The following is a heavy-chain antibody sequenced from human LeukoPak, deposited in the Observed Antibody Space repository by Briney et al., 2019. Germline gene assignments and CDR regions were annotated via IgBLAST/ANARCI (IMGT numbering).Heavy chain of an antibody. Sequence: QAGGSLGLSCAASGFTFSSYAMSWVRQAPGKGLEWVSAISGRGGSTYYADSVKGRFTISRDNSKNTLYLQMNSLRAEDTAVYFCAKVRDSSSWYLDYWGQGTLVTVSS. CDR1: GFTFSSYA. J-gene: IGHJ4*02. CDR3: AKVRDSSSWYLDY. V-gene: IGHV3-23*01. D-gene: IGHD6-13*01. CDR2: ISGRGGST.